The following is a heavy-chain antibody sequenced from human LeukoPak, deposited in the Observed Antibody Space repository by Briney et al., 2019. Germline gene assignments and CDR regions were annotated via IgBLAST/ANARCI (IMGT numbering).Heavy chain of an antibody. D-gene: IGHD2-15*01. Sequence: GGSLRLSCAASGFTFSNHARSWVRQAPGKGLQWVAVISGGGRTTEYEDFVKGRFTISRDNSKNTRSLQMNSLTVEDTAIYFCAKNVVVKRYIDFWGQGTLVTVSS. J-gene: IGHJ4*02. V-gene: IGHV3-23*01. CDR1: GFTFSNHA. CDR2: ISGGGRTT. CDR3: AKNVVVKRYIDF.